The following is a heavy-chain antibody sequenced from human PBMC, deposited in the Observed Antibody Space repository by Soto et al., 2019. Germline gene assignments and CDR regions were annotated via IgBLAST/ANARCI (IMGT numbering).Heavy chain of an antibody. J-gene: IGHJ4*02. Sequence: PGGSLRLSCAASVFTFSIYSMNWVRQAPGKGLELVPFTSSSSSYIYYADSVKGRFTISRDNSKNSLYLQMNSLRAEDTAVYYCAWEGSPSGDWGQGTMVTVSS. CDR1: VFTFSIYS. V-gene: IGHV3-21*01. CDR2: TSSSSSYI. D-gene: IGHD1-26*01. CDR3: AWEGSPSGD.